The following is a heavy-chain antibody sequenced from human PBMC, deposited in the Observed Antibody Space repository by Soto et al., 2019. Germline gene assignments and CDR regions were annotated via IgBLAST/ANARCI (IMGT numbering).Heavy chain of an antibody. CDR2: ISSSSSSK. V-gene: IGHV3-48*02. D-gene: IGHD6-13*01. CDR1: GFTFSDYT. Sequence: EVQLVESGGGLVQPGGSLRLSCAASGFTFSDYTMNWVRQAPGKGLEWVSYISSSSSSKYYADSVKGRFTISRDDAKNSLYLQMNCLGDDDTDVYYCARDRNKDSSTWDAYGMDVWGQGTTVIFSS. CDR3: ARDRNKDSSTWDAYGMDV. J-gene: IGHJ6*02.